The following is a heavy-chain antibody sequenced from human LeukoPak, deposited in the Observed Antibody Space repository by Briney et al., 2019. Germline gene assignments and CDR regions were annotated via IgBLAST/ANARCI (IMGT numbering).Heavy chain of an antibody. CDR3: AREYYYDSSGYDENAFDI. J-gene: IGHJ3*02. Sequence: ASVKVSCKASGYTFTSYGISWVRQAPGQGLEWMGIINPSGGSTSYAQKFQGRVTMTRDTSTSTVYMELSSLRSEDTAVYYCAREYYYDSSGYDENAFDIWGQGTMVTVSS. V-gene: IGHV1-46*01. D-gene: IGHD3-22*01. CDR1: GYTFTSYG. CDR2: INPSGGST.